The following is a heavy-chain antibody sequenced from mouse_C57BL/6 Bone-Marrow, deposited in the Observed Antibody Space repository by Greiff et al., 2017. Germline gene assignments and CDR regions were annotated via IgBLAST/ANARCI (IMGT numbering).Heavy chain of an antibody. CDR2: ISGGGGNT. D-gene: IGHD2-4*01. CDR3: ARGDNDYDWFAY. V-gene: IGHV5-9*01. CDR1: GFTFSSYT. Sequence: EVKLVESGGGLVKPGGSLKLSCAASGFTFSSYTMSWVRQTPEKRLEWVATISGGGGNTYYPDSVKGRFTISRDHAKNTLYLQMSGLRSEDTALYYCARGDNDYDWFAYWGQGTLVTVSA. J-gene: IGHJ3*01.